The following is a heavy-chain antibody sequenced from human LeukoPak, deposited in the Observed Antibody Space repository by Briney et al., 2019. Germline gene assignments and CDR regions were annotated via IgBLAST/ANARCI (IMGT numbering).Heavy chain of an antibody. CDR1: GGSFSGYY. CDR2: INHSGST. D-gene: IGHD2-15*01. J-gene: IGHJ6*03. CDR3: ACSYYCYYYMDV. V-gene: IGHV4-34*01. Sequence: PSETLSLTCAVYGGSFSGYYWSWIRQPPGKGLEWIGEINHSGSTNYNPSLKSRVTISVDTSKNQFSLKLSSVTAADTAVYYCACSYYCYYYMDVWGKGTTVTVSS.